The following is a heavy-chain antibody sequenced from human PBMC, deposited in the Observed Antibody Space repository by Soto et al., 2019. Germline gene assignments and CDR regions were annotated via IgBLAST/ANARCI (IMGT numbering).Heavy chain of an antibody. Sequence: ASVKVSCKASGYTFTSYGISWVRQAPGQGLEWMGWISAYNGNTNYAQKLQGRVTMTTDTSTSTAYMELRSLRSDDTAVYYCARVDKDGDYPSNFDYWGQGTLVTVSS. D-gene: IGHD4-17*01. V-gene: IGHV1-18*01. CDR2: ISAYNGNT. J-gene: IGHJ4*02. CDR1: GYTFTSYG. CDR3: ARVDKDGDYPSNFDY.